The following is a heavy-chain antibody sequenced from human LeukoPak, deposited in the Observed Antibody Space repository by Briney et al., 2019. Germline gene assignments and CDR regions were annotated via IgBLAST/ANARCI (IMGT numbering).Heavy chain of an antibody. CDR1: GFTFSSYA. J-gene: IGHJ6*04. V-gene: IGHV3-30-3*01. CDR3: ARVRVGMVGWEDV. Sequence: GRSLRLSCAASGFTFSSYAMHWVRQAPGKGLEWVAVISYDGSNKYYADSVKGRFTISRDNSKNTLYLQMNSLRAEDTAVYYCARVRVGMVGWEDVWGKGTTVTVSS. D-gene: IGHD3-10*02. CDR2: ISYDGSNK.